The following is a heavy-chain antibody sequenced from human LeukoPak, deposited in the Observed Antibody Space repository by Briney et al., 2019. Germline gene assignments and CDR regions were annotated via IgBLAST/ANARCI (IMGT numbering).Heavy chain of an antibody. CDR3: ARAITMVRGSRGFDP. V-gene: IGHV4-39*07. CDR2: IYYSGST. J-gene: IGHJ5*02. CDR1: GGSISSSSYY. Sequence: SETLSLTCTVSGGSISSSSYYWGWIRQPPGKGLEWIGSIYYSGSTYYNPSLKSRVTISVDTSKNQFSLKLSSVTAADTAVYYCARAITMVRGSRGFDPWGQGTLVTVSS. D-gene: IGHD3-10*01.